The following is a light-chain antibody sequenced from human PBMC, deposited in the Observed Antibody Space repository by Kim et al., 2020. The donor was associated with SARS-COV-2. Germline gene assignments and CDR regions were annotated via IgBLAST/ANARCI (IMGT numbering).Light chain of an antibody. CDR1: QSISSW. Sequence: DILMTQSPSTLSASVGDRVTITCWASQSISSWLTWYQQKPGKAPKILIYKASTLESGVPSRFSGSASGTEFTLTISSLQPDDSATYYCLQYDDDSRMFGQGTKVDIK. CDR2: KAS. V-gene: IGKV1-5*03. J-gene: IGKJ1*01. CDR3: LQYDDDSRM.